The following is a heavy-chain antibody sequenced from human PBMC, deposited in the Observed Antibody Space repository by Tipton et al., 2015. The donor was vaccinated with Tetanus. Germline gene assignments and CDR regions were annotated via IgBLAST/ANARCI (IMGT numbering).Heavy chain of an antibody. CDR1: GGSFSGSY. D-gene: IGHD3-10*01. V-gene: IGHV4-34*01. J-gene: IGHJ4*02. Sequence: TLSLTCAVYGGSFSGSYWSWVRQPPGKGLEWIGEVHPRGSTNYNPSLKSRVTISLDTSKTQFSLKLTSVTAADTAVYYCARFLSFGSGTYGARWGQGALVTVSS. CDR2: VHPRGST. CDR3: ARFLSFGSGTYGAR.